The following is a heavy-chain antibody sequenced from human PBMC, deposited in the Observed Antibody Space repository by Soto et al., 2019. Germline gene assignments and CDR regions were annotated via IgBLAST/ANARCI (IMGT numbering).Heavy chain of an antibody. Sequence: GGSLRLSCAASGFTFSSYGMHWVRQAPGKGLEWVAVISYDGSNKYYADSVKGRFTISRDNSKNTLYLQMNSLRAEDTAVYYCANLAVAGTGGFDYWGQGTLVTVSS. D-gene: IGHD6-19*01. J-gene: IGHJ4*02. V-gene: IGHV3-30*18. CDR3: ANLAVAGTGGFDY. CDR1: GFTFSSYG. CDR2: ISYDGSNK.